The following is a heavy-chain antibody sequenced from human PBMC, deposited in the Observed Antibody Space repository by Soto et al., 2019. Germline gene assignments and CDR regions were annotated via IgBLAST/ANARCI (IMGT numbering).Heavy chain of an antibody. V-gene: IGHV3-30*18. J-gene: IGHJ4*02. CDR3: AKDVTTGLDY. Sequence: QVQLVESGGGVVQPGRSLRLSCAASGFTFSSYGMHWVRQAPGKGLEWVSVISYDGSNKYYADSVKGRFTISRDNSKNPLYLQMNSLRCEDTAVYYGAKDVTTGLDYWGQGTLVTVSS. D-gene: IGHD4-17*01. CDR2: ISYDGSNK. CDR1: GFTFSSYG.